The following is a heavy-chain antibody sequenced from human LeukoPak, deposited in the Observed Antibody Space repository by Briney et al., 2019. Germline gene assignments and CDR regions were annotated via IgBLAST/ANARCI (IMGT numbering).Heavy chain of an antibody. J-gene: IGHJ4*02. V-gene: IGHV1-18*01. CDR2: ISAYNGNT. D-gene: IGHD7-27*01. CDR1: GYTFTSYG. Sequence: ASVKVSCKASGYTFTSYGISWVRQAPGQGLEWMGWISAYNGNTNYAQKLQGRVTMTTDTSTSTAYMELRSLRSDDTAVYYCARGRLTLTNWGSPTNFDYWGQGTLVTVSS. CDR3: ARGRLTLTNWGSPTNFDY.